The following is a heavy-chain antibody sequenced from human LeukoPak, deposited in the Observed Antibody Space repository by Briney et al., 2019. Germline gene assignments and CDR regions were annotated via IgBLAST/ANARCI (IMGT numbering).Heavy chain of an antibody. Sequence: SETLSLTCTVSGGSISSYYWSWIRQPAGKGLEWIGRIYTSGSTNYNPSLKSRVTISVDTSKNQFSLKLSSVTAADTAVYYCARGGSYCSGGSCYSGSDPWGQGTLVTVSS. J-gene: IGHJ5*02. D-gene: IGHD2-15*01. CDR3: ARGGSYCSGGSCYSGSDP. CDR2: IYTSGST. V-gene: IGHV4-4*07. CDR1: GGSISSYY.